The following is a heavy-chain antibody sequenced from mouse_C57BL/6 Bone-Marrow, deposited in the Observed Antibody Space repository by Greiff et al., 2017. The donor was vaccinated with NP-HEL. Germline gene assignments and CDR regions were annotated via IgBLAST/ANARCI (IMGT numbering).Heavy chain of an antibody. Sequence: EVKLVESGGGLVQPKGSLKLSCAASGFSFNTYAMNWVRQAPGKGLEWVARIRSKSNNYATYYADSVKDRFTISRDDSESMLYLQMNNLKTEDTAMYYCVRPYDYDERGYAMDYWGQGTSVTVSS. CDR1: GFSFNTYA. J-gene: IGHJ4*01. CDR3: VRPYDYDERGYAMDY. CDR2: IRSKSNNYAT. V-gene: IGHV10-1*01. D-gene: IGHD2-4*01.